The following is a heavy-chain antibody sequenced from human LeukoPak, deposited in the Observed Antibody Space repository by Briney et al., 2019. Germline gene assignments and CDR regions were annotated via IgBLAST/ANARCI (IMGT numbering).Heavy chain of an antibody. CDR1: GYTFTSYD. J-gene: IGHJ6*02. V-gene: IGHV1-8*01. D-gene: IGHD3-9*01. CDR3: ARVGSNAYHDILTGYLRDTYYYYYGMDV. CDR2: MNPNSGNT. Sequence: GASVKVSCKASGYTFTSYDINWVRQATGQGLEWMGWMNPNSGNTGYAQKFQGRVTMTRNTSISTAYMELSSLRSEDTAVYYCARVGSNAYHDILTGYLRDTYYYYYGMDVWGQGTTVTVSS.